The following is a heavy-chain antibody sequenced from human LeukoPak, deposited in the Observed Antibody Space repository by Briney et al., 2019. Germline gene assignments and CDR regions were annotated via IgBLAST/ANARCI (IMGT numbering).Heavy chain of an antibody. D-gene: IGHD2-15*01. CDR3: ARDRAVVVAATDY. J-gene: IGHJ4*02. V-gene: IGHV1-18*01. CDR2: ISPYNGNT. CDR1: GYTFTTYG. Sequence: GASVKVSCKASGYTFTTYGISWVRQAPGQGLEWMGWISPYNGNTNYAQKLQGRVTMTTDTSTSTAYMELRSLRSDATAVYYCARDRAVVVAATDYWGQGTLVTVSS.